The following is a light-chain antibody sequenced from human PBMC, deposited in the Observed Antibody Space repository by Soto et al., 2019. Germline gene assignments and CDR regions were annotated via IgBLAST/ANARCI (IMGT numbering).Light chain of an antibody. Sequence: DIVMTQSPDSLAVSLGERATINCKSSQSVFYSSNNKNYLAWYQQKPGQPPKLLIYWASTRESGVPDRFSGSGSRADFTLTISSLRAEDVAVYYCQQYYNIPYTFGQGTKLEIK. CDR2: WAS. CDR1: QSVFYSSNNKNY. CDR3: QQYYNIPYT. J-gene: IGKJ2*01. V-gene: IGKV4-1*01.